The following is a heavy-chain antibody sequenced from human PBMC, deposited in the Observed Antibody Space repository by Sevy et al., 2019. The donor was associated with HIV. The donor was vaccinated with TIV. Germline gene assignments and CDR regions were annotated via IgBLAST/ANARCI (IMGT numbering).Heavy chain of an antibody. CDR3: AKRRVQSGLSGGGANYGMDV. D-gene: IGHD2-8*02. CDR1: GFPFSNFA. V-gene: IGHV3-23*01. CDR2: LIGGGSRT. Sequence: GGSLRLSCAASGFPFSNFAMSWVRQAPGKGLEWVSTLIGGGSRTYYADSVTGRFIISRDNSWNNLYLQLNSLRAEDTAIYYCAKRRVQSGLSGGGANYGMDVCGRGTTVTVSS. J-gene: IGHJ6*02.